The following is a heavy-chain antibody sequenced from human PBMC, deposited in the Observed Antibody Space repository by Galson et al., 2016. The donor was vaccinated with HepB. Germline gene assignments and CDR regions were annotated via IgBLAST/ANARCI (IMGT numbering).Heavy chain of an antibody. CDR2: IIPIFGTA. CDR1: GGTFSSYA. J-gene: IGHJ6*02. V-gene: IGHV1-69*13. CDR3: ARSIVNVVVVAATPFPYYGMDV. D-gene: IGHD2-15*01. Sequence: SVKVSCKASGGTFSSYAISWVRQAPGQGLEWMGGIIPIFGTANYAQKFQGRVTITADESTSTAYMELSSLRSEDTAVYYCARSIVNVVVVAATPFPYYGMDVWGQGTTVTVSS.